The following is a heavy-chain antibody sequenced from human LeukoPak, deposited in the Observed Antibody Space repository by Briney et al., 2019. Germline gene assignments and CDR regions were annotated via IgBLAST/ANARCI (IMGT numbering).Heavy chain of an antibody. J-gene: IGHJ4*02. CDR1: GGTFSSYA. V-gene: IGHV1-69*01. CDR3: AGSIVVVPAAIVGFDY. CDR2: IIPIFGTA. Sequence: SVKVSCKASGGTFSSYAISWVRQAPGQGLEWMGGIIPIFGTANYARKFQGRVTITADESTSTAYMELSSLRSEDTAVYYCAGSIVVVPAAIVGFDYWGQGTLVTVSS. D-gene: IGHD2-2*02.